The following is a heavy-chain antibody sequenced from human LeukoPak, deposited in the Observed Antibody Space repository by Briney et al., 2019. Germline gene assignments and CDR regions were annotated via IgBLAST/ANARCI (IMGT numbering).Heavy chain of an antibody. CDR3: AREGFSSGWYGGDY. D-gene: IGHD6-19*01. J-gene: IGHJ4*02. Sequence: SETLSLTCTVSGGSISNYYWSWIRQPAGKGLEWIGRVHSSRGSNYNPSLKSRVTMSVDTSKNQVSLKLIAVTAADSAVYYCAREGFSSGWYGGDYWGQGTLVTVSS. CDR1: GGSISNYY. V-gene: IGHV4-4*07. CDR2: VHSSRGS.